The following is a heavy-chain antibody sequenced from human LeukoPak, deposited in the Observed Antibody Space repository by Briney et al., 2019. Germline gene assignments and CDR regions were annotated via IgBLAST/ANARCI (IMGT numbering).Heavy chain of an antibody. D-gene: IGHD5-24*01. Sequence: SETLSLTCTVSGGSISSSSYYWGWIRQPPGKGLEWIGSICYSGSTYYNPSLKSRVTISVDTSKNQFSLKLSSVTAADTAVYYCATLIMEMATIPADYWGQGILVTVSS. CDR2: ICYSGST. V-gene: IGHV4-39*01. CDR3: ATLIMEMATIPADY. CDR1: GGSISSSSYY. J-gene: IGHJ4*02.